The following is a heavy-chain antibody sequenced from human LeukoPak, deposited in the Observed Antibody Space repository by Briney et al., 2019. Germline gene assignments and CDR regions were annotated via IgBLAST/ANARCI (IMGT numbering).Heavy chain of an antibody. CDR3: ASLGDSSGYYYPKFDY. CDR1: GFTFSSYA. Sequence: QSGGSLRLSCAASGFTFSSYAMHWVRQAPGKGLEWVAVISYDGSNKYYADSVKGRFTISRDNSKNTLYLQMNSLRAEDTAVYYCASLGDSSGYYYPKFDYWGQGTLVTVSS. D-gene: IGHD3-22*01. V-gene: IGHV3-30-3*01. CDR2: ISYDGSNK. J-gene: IGHJ4*02.